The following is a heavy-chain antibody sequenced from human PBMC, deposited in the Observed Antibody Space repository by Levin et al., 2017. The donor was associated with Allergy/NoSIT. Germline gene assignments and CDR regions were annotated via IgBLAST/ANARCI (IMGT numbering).Heavy chain of an antibody. CDR3: ATCTSTSCYFVQRDYNYSGMDV. Sequence: GGSLRLSCAASGFTFRSYSMNWVRQAPGKGLEWVSSISNSGNYIYYADSVKGRFTISRDNAKNSLYLQMNSLRAEDTAVYYCATCTSTSCYFVQRDYNYSGMDVWGQGTTVTVSS. CDR1: GFTFRSYS. J-gene: IGHJ6*02. D-gene: IGHD2-2*01. CDR2: ISNSGNYI. V-gene: IGHV3-21*01.